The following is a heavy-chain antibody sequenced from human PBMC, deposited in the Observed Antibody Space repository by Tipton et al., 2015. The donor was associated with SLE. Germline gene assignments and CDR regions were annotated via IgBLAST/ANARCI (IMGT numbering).Heavy chain of an antibody. CDR1: GGSISSYY. V-gene: IGHV4-59*01. CDR2: IYYSGST. J-gene: IGHJ4*02. CDR3: ARGDYFDY. Sequence: TLSLTCTVSGGSISSYYWSWIRHPPGKGLEWIGYIYYSGSTNYNPSLKSRVTISVDTSKNQFSLKLSSVTAADTAVYYCARGDYFDYWGQGTLVTVSS.